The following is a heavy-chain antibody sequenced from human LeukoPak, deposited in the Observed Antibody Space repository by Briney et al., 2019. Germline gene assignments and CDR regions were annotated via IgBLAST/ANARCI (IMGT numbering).Heavy chain of an antibody. V-gene: IGHV4-34*01. CDR2: INHSGST. J-gene: IGHJ4*02. CDR1: GGSFSGYY. CDR3: ARGYDY. Sequence: PSETLSLTCTVYGGSFSGYYWSWIRQPPGKGLEWIGEINHSGSTNYNPPLWSRATISVDTSTNQFSLNLNSVTAADTAVYYCARGYDYWGQGTLVAASS.